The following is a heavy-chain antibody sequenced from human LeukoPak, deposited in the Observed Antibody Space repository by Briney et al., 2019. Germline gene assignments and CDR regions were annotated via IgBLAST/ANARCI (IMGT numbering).Heavy chain of an antibody. CDR2: IYWDDDK. J-gene: IGHJ5*02. V-gene: IGHV2-5*02. D-gene: IGHD6-6*01. CDR3: AHRADSSSSKANWLDP. Sequence: SGPTLLNPTPTLTLTFTFSGFSLSTSGVGVGWIRQPPGKALEWLSLIYWDDDKRYSPSLKSRLTITKDTSKNQVVLTMTNMDPVDTATYYCAHRADSSSSKANWLDPWGQGTLVTVSS. CDR1: GFSLSTSGVG.